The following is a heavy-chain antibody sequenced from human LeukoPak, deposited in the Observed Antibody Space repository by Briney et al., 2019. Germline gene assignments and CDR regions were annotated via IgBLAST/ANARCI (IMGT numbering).Heavy chain of an antibody. CDR3: AKQGRDWLRDYYYYMDV. V-gene: IGHV3-21*04. CDR1: GFTFSSYA. J-gene: IGHJ6*03. CDR2: ISSSSYI. Sequence: GGSLRLSCVASGFTFSSYAMSWVRQAPGKGLEWVSSISSSSYIYYADSVKGRFTISRDNAKNSLYLQMNSLRAEDTAVYYCAKQGRDWLRDYYYYMDVWGKGTTVTISS. D-gene: IGHD3-9*01.